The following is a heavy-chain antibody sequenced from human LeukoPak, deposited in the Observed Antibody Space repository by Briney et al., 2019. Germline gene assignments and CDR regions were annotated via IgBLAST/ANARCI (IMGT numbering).Heavy chain of an antibody. J-gene: IGHJ4*02. CDR1: GFTLNDHY. CDR2: IKNKSGSYTA. D-gene: IGHD2-21*02. Sequence: PGESLRLSCSASGFTLNDHYMDWVRQAPAEGKELVGRIKNKSGSYTADYAASVKGRFTISRDDSQNSLYLHMNSLKTEDTAVYYCGRDTATALDYWGQGTLVTVSS. V-gene: IGHV3-72*01. CDR3: GRDTATALDY.